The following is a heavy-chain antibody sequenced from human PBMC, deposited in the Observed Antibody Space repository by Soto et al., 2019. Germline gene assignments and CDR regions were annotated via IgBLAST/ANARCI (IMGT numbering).Heavy chain of an antibody. CDR1: GFTFDDYT. V-gene: IGHV3-43*01. D-gene: IGHD1-26*01. J-gene: IGHJ6*02. Sequence: EVQLVESGGVVVQPGGSLRLSCAASGFTFDDYTMHWVRQAPGKGLEWVSRISWDGGSTYYADSVKGRFTISRDNSKNSLYLQMNSLRTEDTALYYCAKDREAQPYYYGMDVWGQGTTVTVSS. CDR3: AKDREAQPYYYGMDV. CDR2: ISWDGGST.